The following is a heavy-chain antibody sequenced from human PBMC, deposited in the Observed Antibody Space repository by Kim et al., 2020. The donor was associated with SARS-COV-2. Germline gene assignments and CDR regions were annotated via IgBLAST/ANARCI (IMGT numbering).Heavy chain of an antibody. CDR3: AKDRRGADSCYDY. CDR1: GFTFSNYA. V-gene: IGHV3-23*01. Sequence: GGSLRLSCVASGFTFSNYAMTWVRQAPGKGLEWVSVISGSAGSTYYADSVKGRFTISRDNSKNTLYLEMNSLRVEDTAVYYCAKDRRGADSCYDYWGQGTLITVSS. D-gene: IGHD3-22*01. J-gene: IGHJ4*02. CDR2: ISGSAGST.